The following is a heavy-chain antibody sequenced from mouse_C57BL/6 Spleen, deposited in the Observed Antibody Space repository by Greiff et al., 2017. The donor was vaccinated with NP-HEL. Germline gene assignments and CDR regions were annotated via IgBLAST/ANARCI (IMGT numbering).Heavy chain of an antibody. V-gene: IGHV1-15*01. CDR1: GYTFTDYE. CDR2: IDPETGGT. J-gene: IGHJ3*01. CDR3: THGNYAWFAY. D-gene: IGHD2-1*01. Sequence: QVQLQQSGAELVRPGASVTLSCKASGYTFTDYEMHWVKQTPVHGLEWIGAIDPETGGTAYNQKFKGKAILTADKSSSTAYMELRSLTSEDSAVYYCTHGNYAWFAYWGQGTLVTVSA.